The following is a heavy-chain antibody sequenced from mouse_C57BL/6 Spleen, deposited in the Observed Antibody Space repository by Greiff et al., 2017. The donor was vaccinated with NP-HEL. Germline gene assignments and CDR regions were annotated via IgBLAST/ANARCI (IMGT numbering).Heavy chain of an antibody. CDR2: IDPSDSYT. J-gene: IGHJ4*01. CDR3: ARSNCYGIPHLAMDY. Sequence: QVQLQQPGAELVMPGASVKLSCKASGYTFTSYWMHWVKQRPGQGLEWIGEIDPSDSYTNYNQKFKGKATLTVDKSSSTAYMQLSSLTSEDSAVYYCARSNCYGIPHLAMDYWGQGTSVTVSS. V-gene: IGHV1-69*01. D-gene: IGHD1-1*01. CDR1: GYTFTSYW.